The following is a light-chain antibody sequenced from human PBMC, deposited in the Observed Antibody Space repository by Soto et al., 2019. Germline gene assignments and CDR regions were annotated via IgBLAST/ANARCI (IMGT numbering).Light chain of an antibody. CDR1: RYISNW. Sequence: DIQVTQSPSTLSASVGDRITITCRASRYISNWLAWYQQKPGKAPKLLIYDGSTLKSGVPSRFSGSGSGTDFTFTISSLQPEDIATYYCQQYDNLPLTFGGGTKVDIK. CDR3: QQYDNLPLT. V-gene: IGKV1-33*01. J-gene: IGKJ4*01. CDR2: DGS.